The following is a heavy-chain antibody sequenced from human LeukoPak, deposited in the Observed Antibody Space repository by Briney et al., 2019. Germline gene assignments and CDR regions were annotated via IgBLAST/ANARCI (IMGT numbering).Heavy chain of an antibody. CDR2: IIPILGIA. D-gene: IGHD2-2*01. CDR1: GGTFSSYT. J-gene: IGHJ5*02. V-gene: IGHV1-69*02. Sequence: SVKVSCKASGGTFSSYTISWVRQAPGQGLEWMRRIIPILGIANYAQKFQGRVTITADKSTSTAYMELSSLRSEDTAVYYCARGIGYCGSTSCRNWFDPWGQRTLVTVSS. CDR3: ARGIGYCGSTSCRNWFDP.